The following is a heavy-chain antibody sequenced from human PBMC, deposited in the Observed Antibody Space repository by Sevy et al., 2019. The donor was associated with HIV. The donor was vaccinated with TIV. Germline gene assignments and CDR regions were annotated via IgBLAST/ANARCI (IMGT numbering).Heavy chain of an antibody. CDR3: AREGGYTDQGMDV. Sequence: GGSLRLSCAASGFTFSDYYMSWIRQAPGKGLEWISYISGSDYTIYYADSVKGRFTISRDNAKNSLYLQMHSLRAEDTAVYYCAREGGYTDQGMDVWGQGTTVTVSS. D-gene: IGHD5-12*01. J-gene: IGHJ6*02. CDR2: ISGSDYTI. CDR1: GFTFSDYY. V-gene: IGHV3-11*04.